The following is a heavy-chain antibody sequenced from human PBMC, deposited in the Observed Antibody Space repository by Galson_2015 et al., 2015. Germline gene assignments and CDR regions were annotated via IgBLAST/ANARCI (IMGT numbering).Heavy chain of an antibody. Sequence: SVKVSCKASGYTFTSYAMHWVRQAPGQRLEWMGWINAGNGNTKYSQKFQGRVTITRDTSASTAYMELSSLRSEDTAVYYCARDLVDIAAAGTPFINYYYYGMDVWGQGTTVTVSS. CDR1: GYTFTSYA. CDR2: INAGNGNT. CDR3: ARDLVDIAAAGTPFINYYYYGMDV. D-gene: IGHD6-13*01. V-gene: IGHV1-3*01. J-gene: IGHJ6*02.